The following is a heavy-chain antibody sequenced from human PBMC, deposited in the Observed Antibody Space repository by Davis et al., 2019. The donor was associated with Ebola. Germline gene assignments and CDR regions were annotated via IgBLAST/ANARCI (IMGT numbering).Heavy chain of an antibody. J-gene: IGHJ6*02. CDR3: ARDRFFYDSGDYYYYGMDV. V-gene: IGHV1-46*01. CDR1: GYTLVSYY. D-gene: IGHD5/OR15-5a*01. Sequence: ASVKVSCKASGYTLVSYYAHWVRQAPGQGLEWMGIINPSGGTTTYAQKFQGRVTMIRDTSISTAYMELSRLRSDDTAVYYCARDRFFYDSGDYYYYGMDVWGQGTTVTVSS. CDR2: INPSGGTT.